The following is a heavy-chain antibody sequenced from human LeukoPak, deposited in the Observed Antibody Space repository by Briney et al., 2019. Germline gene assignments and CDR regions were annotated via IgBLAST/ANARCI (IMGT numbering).Heavy chain of an antibody. J-gene: IGHJ4*02. CDR1: GFTVSSNE. V-gene: IGHV3-38-3*01. Sequence: PGGSLRLSCAASGFTVSSNEMSWVRQAPGKGLEWVSSISGGGTYYADSRKGRFTIPRDNSKNTLHLQMNSLRAEDTAVYYCARDRVFDYWGQGTLVTVSS. CDR2: ISGGGT. CDR3: ARDRVFDY.